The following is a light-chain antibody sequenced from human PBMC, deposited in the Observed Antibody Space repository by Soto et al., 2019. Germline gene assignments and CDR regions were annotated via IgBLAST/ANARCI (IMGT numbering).Light chain of an antibody. Sequence: EIGLTQSACTLSLSPGERATLSSRPSQSVSNNYLAWYQQKPGQAPRLLIYDASTRATGIPARFSGSGSGTEFTLTISSLQSEDFAVYYCQQRNIWPPVTFGQGTRLEI. V-gene: IGKV3-15*01. CDR3: QQRNIWPPVT. CDR1: QSVSNN. J-gene: IGKJ5*01. CDR2: DAS.